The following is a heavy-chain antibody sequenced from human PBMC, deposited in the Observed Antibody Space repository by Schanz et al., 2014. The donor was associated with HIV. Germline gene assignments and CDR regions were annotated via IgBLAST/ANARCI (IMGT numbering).Heavy chain of an antibody. CDR3: ARDSGSYQYFQY. Sequence: QVQLVESGGGVVQPGRSLRLTCAASGFTFSSYGMHWVRQAPGKGLEWVAVISYDGSKKYYADSVKGRFTISRDNSKNSLYLQMKSLRAEDTAVYYCARDSGSYQYFQYWGQGTPVTVSS. J-gene: IGHJ1*01. D-gene: IGHD1-26*01. CDR2: ISYDGSKK. V-gene: IGHV3-30*03. CDR1: GFTFSSYG.